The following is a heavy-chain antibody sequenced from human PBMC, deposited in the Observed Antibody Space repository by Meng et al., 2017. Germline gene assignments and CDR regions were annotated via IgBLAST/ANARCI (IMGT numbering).Heavy chain of an antibody. CDR1: GGSISSSNW. J-gene: IGHJ6*04. CDR2: IYHSGST. D-gene: IGHD4-17*01. Sequence: SETLSLTCAVSGGSISSSNWWSWVRQPPGKGLEWIGEIYHSGSTNYNPSLKSRVTISVDKSKNQFSLKLSSVTAADTAVYDCARVTVTTGSLYYYGMDVWGKGSMGTVSS. V-gene: IGHV4-4*02. CDR3: ARVTVTTGSLYYYGMDV.